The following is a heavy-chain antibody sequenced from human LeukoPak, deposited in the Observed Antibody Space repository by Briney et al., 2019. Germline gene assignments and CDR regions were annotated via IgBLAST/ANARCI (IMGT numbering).Heavy chain of an antibody. V-gene: IGHV4-59*13. CDR2: ISNGGTT. CDR1: GGPINYYY. Sequence: SETLSLTCTVSGGPINYYYWSWIRQPPGEGLEWIGYISNGGTTNYNPSLRSRVTISVDKSKNQLSLKLGSVTAADTAVYHCVRLQPNTGEWAFDIWGQGTLVTVS. J-gene: IGHJ3*02. D-gene: IGHD1-1*01. CDR3: VRLQPNTGEWAFDI.